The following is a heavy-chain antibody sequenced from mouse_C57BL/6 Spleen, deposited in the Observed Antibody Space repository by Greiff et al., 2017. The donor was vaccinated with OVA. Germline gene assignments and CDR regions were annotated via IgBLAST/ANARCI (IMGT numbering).Heavy chain of an antibody. Sequence: QVQLQQSGAELARPGASVKMSCKASGYTFTSYTMHWVKQRPGQGLEWIGYINPSSGYPKYNQKFKDKATLTADKSSSTAYMQLSSLTSEDSAVYYCARGAGTEGFDYWGQGTTLTVSS. CDR2: INPSSGYP. CDR3: ARGAGTEGFDY. CDR1: GYTFTSYT. D-gene: IGHD4-1*01. J-gene: IGHJ2*01. V-gene: IGHV1-4*01.